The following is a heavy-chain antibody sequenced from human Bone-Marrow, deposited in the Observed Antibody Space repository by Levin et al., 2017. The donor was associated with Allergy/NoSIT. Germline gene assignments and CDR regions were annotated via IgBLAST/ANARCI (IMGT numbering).Heavy chain of an antibody. Sequence: PGGSLRLSCVTSGFIFDSYWMHWVRQAPGKGLVWVSGLSRDGLDATHADFVRGRFTVSGDSAKSTLFLQMNSLRVEDTAVYYCARADVRPPPLHGFGDYHFGMDVWGEGTTVIVS. CDR3: ARADVRPPPLHGFGDYHFGMDV. CDR2: LSRDGLDA. D-gene: IGHD3-10*01. V-gene: IGHV3-74*01. CDR1: GFIFDSYW. J-gene: IGHJ6*02.